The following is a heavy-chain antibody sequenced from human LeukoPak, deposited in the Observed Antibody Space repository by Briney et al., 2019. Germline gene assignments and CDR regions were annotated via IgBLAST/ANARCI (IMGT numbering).Heavy chain of an antibody. D-gene: IGHD1-26*01. CDR1: GGSFSGYY. V-gene: IGHV4-59*08. Sequence: SSETLSLTCAVCGGSFSGYYWSWIRQPPGKGLEWIGYIFHTGSTNYNPSLKSRLTISVDMSRNQFSLRLSSVTAADTAVYYCARHQHAGREHYYGIDVWGQGTTVSVSS. J-gene: IGHJ6*02. CDR3: ARHQHAGREHYYGIDV. CDR2: IFHTGST.